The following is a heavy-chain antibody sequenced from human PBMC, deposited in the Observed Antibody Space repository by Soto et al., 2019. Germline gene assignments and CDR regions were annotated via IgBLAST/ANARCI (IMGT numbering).Heavy chain of an antibody. V-gene: IGHV1-18*04. CDR2: ISAYNGNA. D-gene: IGHD5-18*01. CDR3: ARDLRAAMAYYYYYGMDV. Sequence: ASVKVSCKASGYTFTGYYMHWVRQAPGQGLEWMGWISAYNGNANYAQKLQGRVTMTTDTSTSTAYMELRSLRSDDTAVYYCARDLRAAMAYYYYYGMDVWGQGTTVTVSS. J-gene: IGHJ6*02. CDR1: GYTFTGYY.